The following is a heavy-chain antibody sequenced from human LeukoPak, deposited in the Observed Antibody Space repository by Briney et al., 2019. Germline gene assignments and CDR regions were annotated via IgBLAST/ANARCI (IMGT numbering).Heavy chain of an antibody. V-gene: IGHV1-2*02. CDR1: GYTFTGYY. CDR2: INPNSGGT. CDR3: ARVGPGGTTSFGY. Sequence: GASVKVSCKASGYTFTGYYMHWLRQAPGQGLEWMGWINPNSGGTNYAQKFQGRVTMTRDTSISTAYMELSRLRSDDTAVYYCARVGPGGTTSFGYWGQGTLVTVSS. D-gene: IGHD1-7*01. J-gene: IGHJ4*02.